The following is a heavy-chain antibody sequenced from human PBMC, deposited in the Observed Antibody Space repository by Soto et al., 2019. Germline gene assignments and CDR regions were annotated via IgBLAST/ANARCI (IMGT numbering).Heavy chain of an antibody. D-gene: IGHD2-2*01. Sequence: GGSLRLSCAASGFTFSDYGMHWVRQAPGKGPEWLAVISYYGTTHHYADSVKGRFTIWRVNFKNTLHLQINSLRGEATAVYCWAKSEDDSSTYVGCFDNWSRGPMVTVSS. CDR1: GFTFSDYG. CDR2: ISYYGTTH. CDR3: AKSEDDSSTYVGCFDN. V-gene: IGHV3-30*18. J-gene: IGHJ4*02.